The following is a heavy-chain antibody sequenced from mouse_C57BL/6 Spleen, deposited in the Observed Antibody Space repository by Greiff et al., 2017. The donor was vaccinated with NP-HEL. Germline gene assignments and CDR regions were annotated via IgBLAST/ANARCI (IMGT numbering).Heavy chain of an antibody. J-gene: IGHJ2*01. CDR3: ARSERESFTYFDY. CDR2: ISDGGSYT. V-gene: IGHV5-4*03. Sequence: EVNVVESGGGLVKPGGSLKLSCAASGFTFSSYAMSWVRQTPEKRLEWVATISDGGSYTYYPDNVKGRFTISRDNAKNNRYLQLSHLKSEDTAMYYCARSERESFTYFDYWGQGTTLTVSS. CDR1: GFTFSSYA.